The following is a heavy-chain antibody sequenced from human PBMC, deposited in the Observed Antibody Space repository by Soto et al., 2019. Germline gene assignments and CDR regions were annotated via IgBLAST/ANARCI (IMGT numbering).Heavy chain of an antibody. Sequence: QITLKESGPTLVKPTQTLTLTCTFSGFSLSTSDVGVGWIRQPPGKALEWLALIYWDDDKRYSPSLKSRLTITKDTSKNQVVLTMTNMDPVDTATFYCAHSRYSRSSFDYWGQGALVTVSS. J-gene: IGHJ4*02. CDR3: AHSRYSRSSFDY. D-gene: IGHD6-6*01. CDR1: GFSLSTSDVG. V-gene: IGHV2-5*02. CDR2: IYWDDDK.